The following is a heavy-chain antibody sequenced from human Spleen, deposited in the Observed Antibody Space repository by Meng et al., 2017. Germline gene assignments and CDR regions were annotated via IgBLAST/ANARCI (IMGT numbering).Heavy chain of an antibody. Sequence: GESLKISCAASGFTFSRYAMNWVRQAPEKGLEWVSLISVGGGATHYADSVQGRFTISRDDSRNILYLQMNSLSAEDTAIYYCAKDLDSTGLYGGAESFHHWGQGTLVTVSS. J-gene: IGHJ1*01. D-gene: IGHD6-19*01. CDR2: ISVGGGAT. CDR1: GFTFSRYA. CDR3: AKDLDSTGLYGGAESFHH. V-gene: IGHV3-23*01.